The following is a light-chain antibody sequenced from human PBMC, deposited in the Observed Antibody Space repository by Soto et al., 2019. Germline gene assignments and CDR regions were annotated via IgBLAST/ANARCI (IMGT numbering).Light chain of an antibody. CDR3: AAWDDSLSGRV. Sequence: QSVLTQPPSASGTPGQRVTISCSGSSSNIGSNYVYWYQQLPGTAPKLLIYSNNQRPSGVPDRFSGSKSGTSASLAISGLGSEDEADYYCAAWDDSLSGRVFGTGTKLTVL. CDR2: SNN. V-gene: IGLV1-47*02. CDR1: SSNIGSNY. J-gene: IGLJ1*01.